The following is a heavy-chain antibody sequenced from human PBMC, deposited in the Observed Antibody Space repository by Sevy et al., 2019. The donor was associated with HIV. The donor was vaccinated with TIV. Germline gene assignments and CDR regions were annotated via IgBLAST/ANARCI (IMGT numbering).Heavy chain of an antibody. J-gene: IGHJ4*02. CDR3: AKDYSAGITFVRGAYRARGDYFDY. V-gene: IGHV3-30*18. CDR1: GFTFRTSG. D-gene: IGHD3-10*01. Sequence: GGSVRLSCVTSGFTFRTSGMHWVRQSPGKGLEWVAIISYDEAHKNYADSVRGRFSISKDNSKNTLYLQMSSLKTEDTAVYYCAKDYSAGITFVRGAYRARGDYFDYWGQGTQVTVSS. CDR2: ISYDEAHK.